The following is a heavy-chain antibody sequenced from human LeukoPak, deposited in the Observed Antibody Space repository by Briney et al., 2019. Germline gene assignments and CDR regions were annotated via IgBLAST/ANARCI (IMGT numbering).Heavy chain of an antibody. CDR3: ARGAPGGNDYGDY. Sequence: PSETLSLTCTVSGGSIRNYYWIWIRQPPGEGLEWIGYIYYTGSTNYNPSLNSRVTISIDTSKNQFSLKLSSVTAADTAVYYCARGAPGGNDYGDYWGQGTLVTVSS. CDR1: GGSIRNYY. V-gene: IGHV4-59*01. CDR2: IYYTGST. J-gene: IGHJ4*02.